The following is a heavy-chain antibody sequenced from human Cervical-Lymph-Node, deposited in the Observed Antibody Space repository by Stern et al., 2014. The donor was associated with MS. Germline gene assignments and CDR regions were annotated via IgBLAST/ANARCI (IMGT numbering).Heavy chain of an antibody. D-gene: IGHD3-22*01. J-gene: IGHJ4*02. Sequence: EVQLVESGAEVKKPGESLKISCRGSGYRFTNYWIGWVRQVPGKGLAWMGFIYPGDSDTRYSPSFQGQVTISADKSISTAYLQLSSLKASDSAIYYCARGGYYDGSGYYPFLVWGQGSQVTVSS. V-gene: IGHV5-51*01. CDR3: ARGGYYDGSGYYPFLV. CDR1: GYRFTNYW. CDR2: IYPGDSDT.